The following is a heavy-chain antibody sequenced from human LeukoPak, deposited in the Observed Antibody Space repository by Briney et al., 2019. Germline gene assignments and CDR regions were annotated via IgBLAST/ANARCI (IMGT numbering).Heavy chain of an antibody. Sequence: SGTLSLTCGVSGGSITNTNYWTWVRQPPGKRLEWIGEVNLQGSTNYNPSLMGRVAISVDKSENHISLQLTSVTAADTAVYYCAREGGPYRPLDYSGQGTLVTVSS. J-gene: IGHJ4*02. CDR3: AREGGPYRPLDY. V-gene: IGHV4-4*02. CDR1: GGSITNTNY. CDR2: VNLQGST.